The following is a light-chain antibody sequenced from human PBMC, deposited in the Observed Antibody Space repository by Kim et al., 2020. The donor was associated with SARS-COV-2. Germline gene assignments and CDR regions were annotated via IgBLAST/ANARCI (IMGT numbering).Light chain of an antibody. Sequence: VGERVTITCRASQDISTSLDWYHQAPGKAPKLLIHGASELQSGVPPRFSGSGSGTDFTLTISSLQPEDSGTYYCHQFNSLPQVSVGGGTKVDIK. CDR2: GAS. CDR1: QDISTS. V-gene: IGKV1-13*02. CDR3: HQFNSLPQVS. J-gene: IGKJ4*01.